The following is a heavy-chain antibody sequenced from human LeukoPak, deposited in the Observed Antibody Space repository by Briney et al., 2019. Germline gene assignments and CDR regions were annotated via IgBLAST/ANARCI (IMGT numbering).Heavy chain of an antibody. D-gene: IGHD6-6*01. CDR2: IYHSGST. V-gene: IGHV4-38-2*02. J-gene: IGHJ4*02. CDR3: ARAYRYSSSIYFDY. Sequence: SETLSLTCTVSGYSISSGYYWGWIRQPPGKGLEWIGSIYHSGSTYYNPSLKSRVTISVDTSKNQFSLKLSSVTAADTAVYYCARAYRYSSSIYFDYWGQGTLVTVSS. CDR1: GYSISSGYY.